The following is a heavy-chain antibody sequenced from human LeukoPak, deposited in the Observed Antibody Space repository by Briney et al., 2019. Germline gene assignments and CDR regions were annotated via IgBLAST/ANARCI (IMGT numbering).Heavy chain of an antibody. V-gene: IGHV4-31*03. CDR1: GGSISSGGYY. J-gene: IGHJ6*02. Sequence: SETLSLTCTVSGGSISSGGYYWSWIRQHPGKGLEWIGYIYYSGSTYYNPSLKSRVTISVDTSKNQFSLKLSSVTAADTAVYYCARDLGGYSYGRKNDNYYYYYYGMDVWGQGTTVTVSS. D-gene: IGHD5-18*01. CDR2: IYYSGST. CDR3: ARDLGGYSYGRKNDNYYYYYYGMDV.